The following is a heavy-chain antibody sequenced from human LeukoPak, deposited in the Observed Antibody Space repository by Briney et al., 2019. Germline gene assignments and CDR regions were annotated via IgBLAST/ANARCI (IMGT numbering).Heavy chain of an antibody. CDR3: ARVTASPFGVVMNDAFDI. Sequence: SVKVSCKASGGTFSSYAISWVRQAPGQGLEWMGGIIPIFGTANYAQKFQGRVTITTDESTSTAYMELSSLRSEDTAAYYCARVTASPFGVVMNDAFDIWGQGTMVTVSS. CDR1: GGTFSSYA. V-gene: IGHV1-69*05. D-gene: IGHD3-3*01. CDR2: IIPIFGTA. J-gene: IGHJ3*02.